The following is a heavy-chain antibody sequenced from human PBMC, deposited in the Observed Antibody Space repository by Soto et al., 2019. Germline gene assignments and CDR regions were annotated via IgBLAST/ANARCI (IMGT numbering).Heavy chain of an antibody. Sequence: QVQLQQWGAGLLKPSETLSLTCAVYGGSFSGYYWSWIRQPPGKGLEWIGEINHSGSTNYNPSLKSRVTISVDTSKNQFSLKLSSVTAADTPVYYCARIRYCSSTSCSPNFYYYYGMDVWGQGTTVTVSS. CDR2: INHSGST. CDR3: ARIRYCSSTSCSPNFYYYYGMDV. CDR1: GGSFSGYY. D-gene: IGHD2-2*01. V-gene: IGHV4-34*01. J-gene: IGHJ6*02.